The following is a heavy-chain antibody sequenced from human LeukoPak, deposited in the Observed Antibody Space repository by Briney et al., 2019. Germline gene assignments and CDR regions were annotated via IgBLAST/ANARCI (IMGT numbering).Heavy chain of an antibody. D-gene: IGHD3-3*01. CDR1: GYSISSGYY. J-gene: IGHJ6*03. Sequence: SETLSLTCTVSGYSISSGYYWGWIRQPPGKGLEWMGSIYHSGSTYYNPSLESRVTISVDTSKNQFSLKLSSVTAADTAVYYCASTPIGYDFWSGYPDINYYYYMDVWGKGTTVTVSS. CDR3: ASTPIGYDFWSGYPDINYYYYMDV. CDR2: IYHSGST. V-gene: IGHV4-38-2*02.